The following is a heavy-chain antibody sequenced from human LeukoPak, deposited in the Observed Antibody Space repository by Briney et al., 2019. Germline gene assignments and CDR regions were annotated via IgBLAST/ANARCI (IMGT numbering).Heavy chain of an antibody. D-gene: IGHD1-1*01. Sequence: GGSLRLSCAASGFTVSSNYMSWVRQAPGKGLEWVSVMYSGGSTYYADSVKGRFTFSRDNSKNTLYLQMNSLRAEDTAVYYCARPGPDAFDIWGQGTMVTVSS. CDR1: GFTVSSNY. CDR2: MYSGGST. V-gene: IGHV3-66*04. J-gene: IGHJ3*02. CDR3: ARPGPDAFDI.